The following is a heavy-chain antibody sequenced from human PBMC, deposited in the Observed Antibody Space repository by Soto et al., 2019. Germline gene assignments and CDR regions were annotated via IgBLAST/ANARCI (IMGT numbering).Heavy chain of an antibody. CDR2: ISAYNGNT. Sequence: ASVKVSCKASGYTFTSYGISWVRQAPGQGLEWMGWISAYNGNTNYAQELQGRVTMTTDTSTSTAYMELRSLRSDDTAVYYCARDRPQAEISGYFYDSSGYSKERGLHYFDYWGQGTLVTV. CDR3: ARDRPQAEISGYFYDSSGYSKERGLHYFDY. V-gene: IGHV1-18*04. CDR1: GYTFTSYG. D-gene: IGHD3-22*01. J-gene: IGHJ4*02.